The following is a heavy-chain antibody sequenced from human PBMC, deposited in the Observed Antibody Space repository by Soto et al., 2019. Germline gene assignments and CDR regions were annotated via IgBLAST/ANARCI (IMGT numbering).Heavy chain of an antibody. V-gene: IGHV3-7*01. Sequence: PGGSLRLSCAASGFTFSDYWMTWVRQAPGKGLEWVANIKEDGSDKCYVDSVKGRFTISRDNAKNSLYLQMNSLRAEDTAVYFCTRDMNVWGQGTTVTVSS. CDR2: IKEDGSDK. J-gene: IGHJ6*02. CDR1: GFTFSDYW. CDR3: TRDMNV.